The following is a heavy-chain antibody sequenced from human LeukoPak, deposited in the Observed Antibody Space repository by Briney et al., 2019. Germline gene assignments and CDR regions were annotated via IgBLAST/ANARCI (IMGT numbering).Heavy chain of an antibody. CDR1: GFTLSSYS. D-gene: IGHD1-1*01. CDR3: ARSPSWSEPIDY. CDR2: ISSSSSYI. J-gene: IGHJ4*02. Sequence: GGSLRLSCAASGFTLSSYSMNWVRQAPGKGLEWVSSISSSSSYIYYADSVKGRFTISRDNAKNSLYLQMNSLRAEDTAVYYCARSPSWSEPIDYWGQGTLVTVSS. V-gene: IGHV3-21*01.